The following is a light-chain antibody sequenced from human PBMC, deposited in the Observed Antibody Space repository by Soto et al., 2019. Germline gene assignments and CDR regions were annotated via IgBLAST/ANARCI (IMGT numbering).Light chain of an antibody. CDR2: GAS. Sequence: ETVMTQSPATLSVSPGERATLSCRASQSISSNLAWYQQKPGQAPRLLIYGASTRATGIPARFTGSGSGTEFTLTISSLQSEDFAGYYCQQYNSWPLTFGGGTKVEIK. V-gene: IGKV3-15*01. CDR1: QSISSN. J-gene: IGKJ4*01. CDR3: QQYNSWPLT.